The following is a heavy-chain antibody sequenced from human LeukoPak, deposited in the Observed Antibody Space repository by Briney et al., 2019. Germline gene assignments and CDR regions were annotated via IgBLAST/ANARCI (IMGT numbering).Heavy chain of an antibody. V-gene: IGHV3-30*04. CDR3: ARGFLEWLFDLDC. J-gene: IGHJ4*02. CDR1: GFTFSSYA. D-gene: IGHD3-3*01. CDR2: ISYDGSNK. Sequence: GGSLRLSCAASGFTFSSYAMHWVRQAPGKGLEWVAVISYDGSNKYYADSVKGRFTISRDNSKNTLYLQMNSLRAEDTAVYYCARGFLEWLFDLDCWGQGTLVTVSS.